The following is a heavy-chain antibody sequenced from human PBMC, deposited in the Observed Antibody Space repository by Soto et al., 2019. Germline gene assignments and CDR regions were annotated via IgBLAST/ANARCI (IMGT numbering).Heavy chain of an antibody. CDR1: GGSISSGGYS. CDR3: ARQKTGGYCSGGSCSEFDY. Sequence: QLQLQESGSGLVKPSQTLSLTCAVSGGSISSGGYSWSWIRQPPGKGLEWIGYIYHSGSTYYNPSIQSRVAISVERAKTQLSLKLSSVTAADTAVYYCARQKTGGYCSGGSCSEFDYWGQGTLVTVSS. V-gene: IGHV4-30-2*01. CDR2: IYHSGST. J-gene: IGHJ4*02. D-gene: IGHD2-15*01.